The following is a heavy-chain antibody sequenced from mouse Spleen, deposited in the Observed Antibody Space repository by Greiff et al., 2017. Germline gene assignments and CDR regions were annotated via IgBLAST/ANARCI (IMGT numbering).Heavy chain of an antibody. J-gene: IGHJ2*01. CDR2: IDPSDSYT. D-gene: IGHD2-13*01. V-gene: IGHV1-69*02. Sequence: QVQLQQPGAELVKPGASVKLSCKASGYTFTSYWMHWVKQRPGQGLEWIGEIDPSDSYTNYNQKFKGKATLTVDKSSSTAYMQLSSLTSEDSAVYYCARVTTGFDYWGQGTTLTVSS. CDR3: ARVTTGFDY. CDR1: GYTFTSYW.